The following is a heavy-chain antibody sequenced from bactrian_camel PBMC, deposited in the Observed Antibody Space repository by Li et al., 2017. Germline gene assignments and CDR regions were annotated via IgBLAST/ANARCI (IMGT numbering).Heavy chain of an antibody. V-gene: IGHV3S40*01. CDR2: IYLYGGNT. J-gene: IGHJ6*01. CDR3: AADCFAGTTIAPVDSGV. CDR1: GATVSSRR. Sequence: SGATVSSRRMSWFRQASGKEREGVAAIYLYGGNTYDSDSVKGRFTISLDNAENTVYLQMNSLKPEDTAIYYCAADCFAGTTIAPVDSGVWGQGTQVTV. D-gene: IGHD4*01.